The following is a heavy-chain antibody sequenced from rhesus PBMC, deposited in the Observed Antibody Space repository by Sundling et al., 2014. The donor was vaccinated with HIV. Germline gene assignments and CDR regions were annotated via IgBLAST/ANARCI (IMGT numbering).Heavy chain of an antibody. CDR3: ARDRDYGTYYFDF. D-gene: IGHD4-17*01. J-gene: IGHJ4*01. CDR2: ISWDGDST. Sequence: EVQVVESGGGVVQPGGSLRLSCAASGFTFDDYAMHWVRLAPGKGLEWVSAISWDGDSTFYADSVKGRFTISRDNAKNSLYLQMDSLRAEDTALYYCARDRDYGTYYFDFWGQGVLVTVSS. CDR1: GFTFDDYA. V-gene: IGHV3-67*01.